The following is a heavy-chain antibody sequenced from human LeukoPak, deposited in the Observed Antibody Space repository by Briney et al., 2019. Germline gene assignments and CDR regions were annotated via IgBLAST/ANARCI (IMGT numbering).Heavy chain of an antibody. J-gene: IGHJ3*02. CDR3: ARSCGSCYLRGAFDI. D-gene: IGHD2-15*01. CDR1: GGSISSYY. Sequence: SETLSLTCTVSGGSISSYYWSWIRQPPGKGLEWIWYIYYSGSTNYNPSLKSRVTISVDTSKNQPSLKLSPVTAADTAVYYCARSCGSCYLRGAFDIWGQGTMVTASS. CDR2: IYYSGST. V-gene: IGHV4-59*01.